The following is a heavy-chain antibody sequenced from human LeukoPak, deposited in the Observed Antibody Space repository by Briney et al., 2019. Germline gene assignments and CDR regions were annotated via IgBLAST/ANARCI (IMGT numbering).Heavy chain of an antibody. D-gene: IGHD6-13*01. CDR2: IIPIFGTA. J-gene: IGHJ4*02. V-gene: IGHV1-69*13. CDR1: GGTFSSYA. CDR3: ARGAIAAAGNDY. Sequence: GAPVKVSCKASGGTFSSYAISWVRQAPGQGLEWMGGIIPIFGTANYAQKFQGRVTITADESTSTAYMELSSLRSEDTAVYYCARGAIAAAGNDYWGQGTLVTVSS.